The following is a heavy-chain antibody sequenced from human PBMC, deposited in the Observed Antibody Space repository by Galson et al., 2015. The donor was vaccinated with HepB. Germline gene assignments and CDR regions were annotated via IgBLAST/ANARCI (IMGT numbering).Heavy chain of an antibody. CDR1: GFTFSTYS. D-gene: IGHD3-3*02. CDR2: ISRDGSSK. V-gene: IGHV3-30*04. CDR3: ARGSSMGRSIIIRSSEYFHY. J-gene: IGHJ1*01. Sequence: SLRLSCAASGFTFSTYSMHWVRQAPGKGLEWVSFISRDGSSKNYADSVRGRFTISRDNSKNTLYLQLNNLRVEDTAVYYCARGSSMGRSIIIRSSEYFHYWGQGTQVTVSS.